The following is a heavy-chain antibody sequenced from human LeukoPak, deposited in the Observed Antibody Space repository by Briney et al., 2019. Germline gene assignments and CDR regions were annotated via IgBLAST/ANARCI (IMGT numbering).Heavy chain of an antibody. CDR2: ISSSSSTI. CDR3: ARDHDRNYGVHFDY. V-gene: IGHV3-48*02. D-gene: IGHD4-17*01. Sequence: PGGSLRLSCAASGFTFSSYAMSWLRQPPGKGLEWVSYISSSSSTIYYADSVKGRFTISRDNAKNSLYLQMNSLRDEDTAVYYCARDHDRNYGVHFDYWGQGTLVTVSS. CDR1: GFTFSSYA. J-gene: IGHJ4*02.